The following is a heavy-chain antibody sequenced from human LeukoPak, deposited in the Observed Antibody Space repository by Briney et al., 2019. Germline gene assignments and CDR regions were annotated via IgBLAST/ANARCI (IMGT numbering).Heavy chain of an antibody. CDR1: GFTFSSYS. CDR2: ISSSSSYI. D-gene: IGHD2-2*03. J-gene: IGHJ4*02. Sequence: GGSLRLSCAASGFTFSSYSMNRVRQAPGKGLEWVSSISSSSSYIYYADSVKGRFTISRDNSKNTLYLQMNSLRAEDTAVYYCAKELDIVVVPAAQIDYWGQGTLVTVSS. V-gene: IGHV3-21*04. CDR3: AKELDIVVVPAAQIDY.